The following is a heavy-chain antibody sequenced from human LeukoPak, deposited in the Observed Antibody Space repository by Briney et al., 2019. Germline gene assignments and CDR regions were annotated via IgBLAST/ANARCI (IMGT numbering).Heavy chain of an antibody. D-gene: IGHD3-9*01. CDR2: IYYSGST. CDR3: ARDLRYFDRRFDP. Sequence: KPSETLSLTCTVSGGSISSSSYHWGWIRQPPGKGLEWIGSIYYSGSTYYNPSLKSRVTISVDTSKNQFSLKLSSVTAADTAVYYCARDLRYFDRRFDPWGQGTLVTVSS. CDR1: GGSISSSSYH. V-gene: IGHV4-39*07. J-gene: IGHJ5*02.